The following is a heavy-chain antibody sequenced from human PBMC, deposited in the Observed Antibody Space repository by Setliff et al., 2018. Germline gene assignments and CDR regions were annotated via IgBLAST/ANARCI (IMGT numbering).Heavy chain of an antibody. Sequence: TLSLTCTVSGGSISSGSYYWSWIRQPAGKGLEWIGHIYTSGSTNYNPSLKSRVTISVDTSKNQFSLKLSSVTAADTAVYYCAREAFVVVPAALHYYYGMDVWGQGTTVTVS. CDR1: GGSISSGSYY. CDR2: IYTSGST. V-gene: IGHV4-61*09. D-gene: IGHD2-2*01. J-gene: IGHJ6*02. CDR3: AREAFVVVPAALHYYYGMDV.